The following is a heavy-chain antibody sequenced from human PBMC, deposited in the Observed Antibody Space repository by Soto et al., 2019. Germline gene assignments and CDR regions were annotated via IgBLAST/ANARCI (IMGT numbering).Heavy chain of an antibody. D-gene: IGHD4-17*01. CDR3: ARTYGDYASYYYYYYMDV. CDR1: GFTFSSYS. CDR2: ISSSSSYI. V-gene: IGHV3-21*01. Sequence: EVQLVESGGGLVKPRGSLRLSCAASGFTFSSYSMNWVRQAPGKGLEWVSSISSSSSYIYYADSVKGRFTISRDNAKNSLYLQMNSLRAEDTAVYYCARTYGDYASYYYYYYMDVWGKGTTVTVSS. J-gene: IGHJ6*03.